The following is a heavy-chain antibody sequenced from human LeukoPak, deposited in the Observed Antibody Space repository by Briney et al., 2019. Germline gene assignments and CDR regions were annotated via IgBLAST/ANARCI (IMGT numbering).Heavy chain of an antibody. J-gene: IGHJ4*02. V-gene: IGHV4-39*07. D-gene: IGHD1-26*01. CDR2: MWFGATT. Sequence: SETLSLTCTVSGDSISSSNSYCGWIRQPPGKGLEWIGSMWFGATTSYDLSLKSRVTISIDPSKNQFSLKLSPVTAADTALYYCARGRRGSYFQDFWGQGTLVTVSS. CDR1: GDSISSSNSY. CDR3: ARGRRGSYFQDF.